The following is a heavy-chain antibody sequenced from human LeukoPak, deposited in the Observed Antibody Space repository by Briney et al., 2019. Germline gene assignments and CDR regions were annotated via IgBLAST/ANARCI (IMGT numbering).Heavy chain of an antibody. D-gene: IGHD3-16*01. CDR3: ARGMGASTCYFDS. J-gene: IGHJ4*02. V-gene: IGHV3-23*01. Sequence: GGSLTLSCAASGFTFNNYAMSWVRQARGKGLEWFSIISGGAGTTYYADALKGRFTISRDNSKHTLYLQMNSRRAEDTAMYYCARGMGASTCYFDSWGERTLVTVSS. CDR2: ISGGAGTT. CDR1: GFTFNNYA.